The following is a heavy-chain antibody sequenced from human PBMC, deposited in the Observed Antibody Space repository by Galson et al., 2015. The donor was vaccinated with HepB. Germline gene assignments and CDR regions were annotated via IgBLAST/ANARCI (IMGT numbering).Heavy chain of an antibody. J-gene: IGHJ4*02. CDR1: GFTFSSYA. CDR3: ARGQYAFWNAFDY. D-gene: IGHD3-3*01. CDR2: ISASGAST. V-gene: IGHV3-23*01. Sequence: SLRLSCAASGFTFSSYAMSWVRQAPGKGLEWVSTISASGASTYYADSVKGRFTISRDNSKNTLYLQMNSLRAEDTVVYYCARGQYAFWNAFDYWGQRTLVTVSS.